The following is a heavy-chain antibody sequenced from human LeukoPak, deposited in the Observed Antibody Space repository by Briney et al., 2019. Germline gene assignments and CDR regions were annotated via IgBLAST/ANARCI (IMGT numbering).Heavy chain of an antibody. Sequence: GSSVTVYCNASGYTFTNYGVSWDRHAPGQGLDLMGWISAYNGIIDYAPNLQGRITMTTDTSTSTAYMELRSLRSDDTAVYYCARESGGDIVVVTGYYYYYYGMDVWGQGTTVTVSS. CDR1: GYTFTNYG. J-gene: IGHJ6*02. D-gene: IGHD2-21*02. CDR2: ISAYNGII. CDR3: ARESGGDIVVVTGYYYYYYGMDV. V-gene: IGHV1-18*01.